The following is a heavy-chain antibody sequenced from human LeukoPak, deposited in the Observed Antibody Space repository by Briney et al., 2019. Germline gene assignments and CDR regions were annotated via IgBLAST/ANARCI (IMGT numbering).Heavy chain of an antibody. Sequence: GASVEVSCKTSGYTFTSYYIHWVRQAPGQGLEWMGIINPSSGATNYAQKFQGRVTMTRDTSTSTVYMELSSQRSEDTAVYYCARATNFYYYYGMDVWGQGTTVTVSS. CDR1: GYTFTSYY. CDR2: INPSSGAT. J-gene: IGHJ6*02. D-gene: IGHD1-26*01. CDR3: ARATNFYYYYGMDV. V-gene: IGHV1-46*01.